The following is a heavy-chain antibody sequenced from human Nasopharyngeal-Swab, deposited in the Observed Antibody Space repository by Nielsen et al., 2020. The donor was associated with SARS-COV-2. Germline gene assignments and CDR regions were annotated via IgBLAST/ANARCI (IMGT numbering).Heavy chain of an antibody. CDR3: ATERLVRGSWGLFDY. Sequence: GGSLRLSCAASGFTFSSYNINWVRQAPGKGLEWVSVIYSCGSTYDADSVKGRFTISRDNAKNSLYLQMNSLRDEDTAVYYCATERLVRGSWGLFDYWGQGTLVTVSS. CDR2: IYSCGST. J-gene: IGHJ4*02. V-gene: IGHV3-66*01. D-gene: IGHD3-10*01. CDR1: GFTFSSYN.